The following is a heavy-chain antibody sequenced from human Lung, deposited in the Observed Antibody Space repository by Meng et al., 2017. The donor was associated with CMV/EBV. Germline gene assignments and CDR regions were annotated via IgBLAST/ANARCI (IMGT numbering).Heavy chain of an antibody. V-gene: IGHV4-4*02. CDR3: ARADKVRFDY. J-gene: IGHJ4*02. CDR1: GGSMGSTNW. Sequence: QVLRQGAGSGLVKPSGTLSLTCAVSGGSMGSTNWWSWVRQAPGQGLEWIVEISHSGSTNYNPSLKSRVSISVDKSKNQFSLKLSSVTAADTTVYYCARADKVRFDYWGQGTLVTVSS. CDR2: ISHSGST.